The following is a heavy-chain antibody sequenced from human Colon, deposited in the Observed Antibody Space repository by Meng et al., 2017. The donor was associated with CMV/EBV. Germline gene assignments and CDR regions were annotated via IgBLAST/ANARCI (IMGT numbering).Heavy chain of an antibody. CDR1: RGSITTSY. J-gene: IGHJ5*02. CDR2: IYFNGST. CDR3: ARDRRDIVGTVVRGNWFDP. D-gene: IGHD5-12*01. Sequence: SETLSLTCTVSRGSITTSYWSWIRRPPGKGLEWIGSIYFNGSTNHNPSLTRRITMSVDTSKNQFALRLRSVTAADTAFYYCARDRRDIVGTVVRGNWFDPWGQGTPVTVSS. V-gene: IGHV4-59*01.